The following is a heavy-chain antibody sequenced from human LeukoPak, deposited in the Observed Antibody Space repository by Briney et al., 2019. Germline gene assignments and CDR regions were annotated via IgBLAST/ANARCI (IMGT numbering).Heavy chain of an antibody. CDR1: GFTLSSYR. V-gene: IGHV3-7*01. J-gene: IGHJ4*02. CDR3: AAQGGIFGVVGNY. Sequence: AGSLRLSCVASGFTLSSYRLRWVRQAPGKVVQGVANIKQEGSEKCYVESVKGRFTICRDSAKNALFLQMNSVRAEDTAVDYCAAQGGIFGVVGNYWGQGTLVTVSS. CDR2: IKQEGSEK. D-gene: IGHD3-3*01.